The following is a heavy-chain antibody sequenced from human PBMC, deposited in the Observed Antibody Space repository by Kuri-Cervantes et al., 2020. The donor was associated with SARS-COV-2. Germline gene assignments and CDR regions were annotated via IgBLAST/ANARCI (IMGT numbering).Heavy chain of an antibody. CDR3: ARVAGPPDYTYYYYYMDV. D-gene: IGHD4-11*01. CDR2: LKTNSGNT. V-gene: IGHV1-8*01. J-gene: IGHJ6*03. Sequence: ASVKVSCKAPETTFPNYDINWVRQATGQGLEWMGMLKTNSGNTLYAQIFQDRVTMTRDTSTSTAYMELRSLRSDDTAVYYCARVAGPPDYTYYYYYMDVWGKGTTVTVSS. CDR1: ETTFPNYD.